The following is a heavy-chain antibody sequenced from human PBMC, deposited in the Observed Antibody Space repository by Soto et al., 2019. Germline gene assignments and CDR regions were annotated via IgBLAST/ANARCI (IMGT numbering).Heavy chain of an antibody. CDR2: ISYDGSNK. Sequence: GGSLRLSCAASGFTFSSYGMHWVRQAPGKGLEWVAVISYDGSNKYYADSVKGRFTISRDNSKNTLYLQMNSLRAEDTAVYYCAKVVGIRLELGINRYYFDYWGQGTLVTVSS. CDR1: GFTFSSYG. V-gene: IGHV3-30*18. J-gene: IGHJ4*02. CDR3: AKVVGIRLELGINRYYFDY. D-gene: IGHD1-7*01.